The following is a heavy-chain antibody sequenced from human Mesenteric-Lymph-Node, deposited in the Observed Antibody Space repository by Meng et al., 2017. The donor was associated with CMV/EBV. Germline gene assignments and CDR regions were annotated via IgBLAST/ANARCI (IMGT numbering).Heavy chain of an antibody. CDR1: GFTFSSYW. CDR3: ARAHISSSTFDP. V-gene: IGHV3-74*01. CDR2: INSDGSST. Sequence: GGSLRPSCAAPGFTFSSYWMYWVRQAPGKGLVWVSRINSDGSSTIYADSVKGRFTISRDNAKNSLYLQMDSLRAEDTAVYFCARAHISSSTFDPWGQGALVTVSS. J-gene: IGHJ5*02. D-gene: IGHD1-1*01.